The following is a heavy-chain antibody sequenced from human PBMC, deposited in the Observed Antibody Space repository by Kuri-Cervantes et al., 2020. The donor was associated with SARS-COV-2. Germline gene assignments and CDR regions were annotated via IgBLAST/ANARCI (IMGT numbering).Heavy chain of an antibody. J-gene: IGHJ6*02. CDR3: ATNIAARPDYYGMDV. CDR2: VIPIFGIA. D-gene: IGHD6-6*01. V-gene: IGHV1-69*10. Sequence: SVKVSCKAPGGTFSSYAISWVRQAPGQGLEWMGGVIPIFGIANYAQKFQGRVTMTEDTSTDTAYMELSSLRSEDTAVYYCATNIAARPDYYGMDVWGQGTTVTVSS. CDR1: GGTFSSYA.